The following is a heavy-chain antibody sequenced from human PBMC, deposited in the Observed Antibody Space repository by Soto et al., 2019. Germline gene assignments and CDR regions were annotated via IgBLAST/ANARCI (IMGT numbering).Heavy chain of an antibody. V-gene: IGHV4-59*01. CDR2: IYYSGST. CDR3: ARAGTTMVRGLISGWFHP. D-gene: IGHD3-10*01. Sequence: SVTLSLTCTFSGGSISGFYWSWILQPPGKGLEWIGYIYYSGSTNYNPSLKSRVTISVDTSKNQFSLKLSSVTAADTAVYYCARAGTTMVRGLISGWFHPWGQGTLVTVS. J-gene: IGHJ5*02. CDR1: GGSISGFY.